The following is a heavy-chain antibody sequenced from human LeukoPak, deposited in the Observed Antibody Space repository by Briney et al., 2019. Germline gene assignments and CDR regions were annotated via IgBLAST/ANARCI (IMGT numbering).Heavy chain of an antibody. J-gene: IGHJ4*02. CDR3: ARDISGALGDY. D-gene: IGHD3-16*01. Sequence: PGGSLRLSCAASGFTFRSYSMNWVRQAPGKGLEWVSSISSSSSYIYYADSVKGRFTISRDNAKNTLYLQMNSLRAEDTAVYYCARDISGALGDYWGQGTLVTVAS. CDR1: GFTFRSYS. V-gene: IGHV3-21*01. CDR2: ISSSSSYI.